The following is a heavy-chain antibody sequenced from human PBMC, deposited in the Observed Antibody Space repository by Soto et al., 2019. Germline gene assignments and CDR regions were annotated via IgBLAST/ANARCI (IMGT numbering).Heavy chain of an antibody. Sequence: SETLSLTCDVSGGSLYSSNWWTWVRQTPGKGLEWIGGIHHSGSTNYNPSLKSRVTMSLDTSKNQFSLRLSSVTAADTAVYYCARDNGNYYPYFDSWGQGTLVTVSS. J-gene: IGHJ4*02. CDR2: IHHSGST. V-gene: IGHV4-4*02. CDR1: GGSLYSSNW. D-gene: IGHD1-26*01. CDR3: ARDNGNYYPYFDS.